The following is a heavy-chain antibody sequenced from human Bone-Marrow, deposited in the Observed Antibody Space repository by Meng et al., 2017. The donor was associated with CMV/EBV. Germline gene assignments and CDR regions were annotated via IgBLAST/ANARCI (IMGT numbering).Heavy chain of an antibody. CDR3: ARVKITGITEFDF. J-gene: IGHJ4*02. D-gene: IGHD1-20*01. V-gene: IGHV3-11*01. CDR2: ISSSASTI. Sequence: CAASGFTFSDYSMAWIRQAPGSRLEWVSRISSSASTISYADSVKGRFTISRDNAKKSLYLQMNSLSAEDTAVYYCARVKITGITEFDFWGQGTLVTVSS. CDR1: GFTFSDYS.